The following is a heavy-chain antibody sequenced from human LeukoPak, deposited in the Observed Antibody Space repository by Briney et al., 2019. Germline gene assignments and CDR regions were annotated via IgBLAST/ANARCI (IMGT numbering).Heavy chain of an antibody. CDR2: IWYDGSHL. D-gene: IGHD4-17*01. CDR1: GFIFSSYA. J-gene: IGHJ4*02. V-gene: IGHV3-33*01. Sequence: PGGSLRLSCAACGFIFSSYAMHWVRQAPGRGLEWVSVIWYDGSHLYYADSVMGRFTISRDNSKNTLYLQMNSLRVEDTAVYYCARPSDGHYAQGGYFDYWGQGALVTVSS. CDR3: ARPSDGHYAQGGYFDY.